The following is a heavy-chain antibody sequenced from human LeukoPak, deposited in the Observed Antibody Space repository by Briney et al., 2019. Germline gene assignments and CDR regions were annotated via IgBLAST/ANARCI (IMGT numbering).Heavy chain of an antibody. CDR2: IKSKTDGGTT. Sequence: GGSLRLSCAASGFTFSNAWMNWVRQAPGKGLEWVGRIKSKTDGGTTDYAAPVKGRFTISRDDSKSTLYLQMNSLKTEDTAVYYCTTESPGILWFGELLAPDYWGQGTLVTVSS. V-gene: IGHV3-15*07. CDR3: TTESPGILWFGELLAPDY. J-gene: IGHJ4*02. CDR1: GFTFSNAW. D-gene: IGHD3-10*01.